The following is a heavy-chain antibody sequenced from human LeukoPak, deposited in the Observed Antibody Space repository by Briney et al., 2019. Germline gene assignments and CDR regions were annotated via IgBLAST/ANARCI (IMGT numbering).Heavy chain of an antibody. CDR1: GVSIRSGGYY. J-gene: IGHJ1*01. CDR2: IYYGGST. Sequence: PSETLSLTCIVSGVSIRSGGYYWNWLRQYPGKGLVWIVYIYYGGSTYYNPSLKSRVTISVDTSKNQFSLNLYSVTAADTAVYYCARDGGGYGVHADYFQDWGQGTVVTVSS. D-gene: IGHD3-16*01. V-gene: IGHV4-31*03. CDR3: ARDGGGYGVHADYFQD.